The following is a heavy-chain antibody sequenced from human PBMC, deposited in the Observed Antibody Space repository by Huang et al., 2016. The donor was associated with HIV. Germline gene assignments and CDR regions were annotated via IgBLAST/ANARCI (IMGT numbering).Heavy chain of an antibody. CDR2: ISSSSNSK. V-gene: IGHV3-48*04. CDR1: GFTFGDFN. CDR3: ARESCSGGTCYLFDF. D-gene: IGHD2-15*01. Sequence: EVQLVESGGGLVQPGTSLRLSCAASGFTFGDFNMNWVRQAPGKGLVWISYISSSSNSKRYADSVKGRLTISRDNARNSLYLQLKSLRVEDTAVYYCARESCSGGTCYLFDFWGQGVLVTVSS. J-gene: IGHJ4*02.